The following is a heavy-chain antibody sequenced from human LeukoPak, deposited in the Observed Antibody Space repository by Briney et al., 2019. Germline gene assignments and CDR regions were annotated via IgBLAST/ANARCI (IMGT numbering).Heavy chain of an antibody. CDR3: ARAKGWGRRPYYMDV. V-gene: IGHV4-38-2*01. J-gene: IGHJ6*03. CDR2: IYHSGST. D-gene: IGHD2-21*02. Sequence: GSLRLSCAASGFTFSSHWMTWVRQAPGKGLEWIGSIYHSGSTYYNPSLKSRVTISVDTSKNQFSLKLSSVTASDTAVYYCARAKGWGRRPYYMDVWGKGTTVTVSS. CDR1: GFTFSSHWM.